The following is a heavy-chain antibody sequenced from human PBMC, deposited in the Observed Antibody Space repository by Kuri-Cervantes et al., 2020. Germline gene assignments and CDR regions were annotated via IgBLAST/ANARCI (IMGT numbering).Heavy chain of an antibody. CDR2: IYYSGST. CDR3: ARVGYSSGNYYFDY. V-gene: IGHV4-30-4*08. D-gene: IGHD6-19*01. Sequence: LRLSCAVYGGSFSGYHWSWIRQPPGKGLEWIGYIYYSGSTYYNPSLKSRVTISVDTSKNQFSLKLSSVTAADTAVYYCARVGYSSGNYYFDYWGKGTLVTVSS. J-gene: IGHJ4*02. CDR1: GGSFSGYH.